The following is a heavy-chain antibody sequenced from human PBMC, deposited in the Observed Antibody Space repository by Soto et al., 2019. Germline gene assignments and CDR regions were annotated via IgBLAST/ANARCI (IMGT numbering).Heavy chain of an antibody. J-gene: IGHJ4*02. V-gene: IGHV3-74*01. Sequence: EVQLVESGGGLVQPGGSLRLSCAASGITFSGYWMHWVRQAPGKGLVWVSRVNSDGSSTTYADSVKGRFTISRDNAKNTLYLQMNSLRAEDTAVYYCARGGRSSRHPRYWGQGTLVTVSS. CDR1: GITFSGYW. CDR2: VNSDGSST. D-gene: IGHD6-13*01. CDR3: ARGGRSSRHPRY.